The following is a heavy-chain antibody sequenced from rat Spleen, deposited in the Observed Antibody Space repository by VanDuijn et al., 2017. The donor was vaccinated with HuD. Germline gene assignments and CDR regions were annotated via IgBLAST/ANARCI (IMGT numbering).Heavy chain of an antibody. CDR2: ISYDDSRT. CDR1: GFTFSDYY. V-gene: IGHV5-7*01. D-gene: IGHD1-6*01. Sequence: EVHLVESGGGLVQPGRSLKLSCAASGFTFSDYYMAWVRQAPTKGLEWVATISYDDSRTYYRDSVKGRFTISRDNAKNTQYLQMDSLRSEDTATYFCARGGFFRYWGQGVMVTVSS. J-gene: IGHJ2*01. CDR3: ARGGFFRY.